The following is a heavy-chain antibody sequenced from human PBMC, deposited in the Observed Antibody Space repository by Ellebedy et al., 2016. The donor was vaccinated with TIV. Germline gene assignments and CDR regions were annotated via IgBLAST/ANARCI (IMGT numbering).Heavy chain of an antibody. CDR1: GGSISSSSYY. V-gene: IGHV4-39*01. CDR2: IYYSGST. D-gene: IGHD2-2*01. J-gene: IGHJ1*01. Sequence: SETLSLXCTVSGGSISSSSYYWGWIRQPPGKGLEWIGSIYYSGSTYYNPSLKSRVTISVDTSKNQFSLKLSSVTPADTAVYYCASRRDIVVVNMGTTVPEYFQHWGQGTLVTVSS. CDR3: ASRRDIVVVNMGTTVPEYFQH.